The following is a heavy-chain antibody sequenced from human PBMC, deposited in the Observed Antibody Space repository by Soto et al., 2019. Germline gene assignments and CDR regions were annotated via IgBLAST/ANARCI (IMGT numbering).Heavy chain of an antibody. J-gene: IGHJ5*02. CDR1: GGSISNYW. Sequence: SETLSLTCTVSGGSISNYWLNWIRQSPGKGLEWMGNIYYTGSTKYNPSLQSRVTISVDMSKSQFSLRLSSVTAADTAIYYCAGDRDWNDWFDPWGQGILVTVSS. CDR3: AGDRDWNDWFDP. D-gene: IGHD1-1*01. CDR2: IYYTGST. V-gene: IGHV4-59*01.